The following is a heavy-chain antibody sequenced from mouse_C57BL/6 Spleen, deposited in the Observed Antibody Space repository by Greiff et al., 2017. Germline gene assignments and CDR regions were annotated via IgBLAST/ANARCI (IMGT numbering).Heavy chain of an antibody. J-gene: IGHJ2*01. CDR2: IYPSDSYT. CDR3: ARRLFGNYPCYFDD. CDR1: GYTFTSYW. D-gene: IGHD2-1*01. V-gene: IGHV1-69*01. Sequence: QVQLQQPGPELVMPGASVKLSCKASGYTFTSYWMNWVKQRPGQGLEWIGEIYPSDSYTNYNQKFNGKSTLTVDKSSRTSYMELSSLTSEDSAVYYCARRLFGNYPCYFDDWGQGTTVTVSS.